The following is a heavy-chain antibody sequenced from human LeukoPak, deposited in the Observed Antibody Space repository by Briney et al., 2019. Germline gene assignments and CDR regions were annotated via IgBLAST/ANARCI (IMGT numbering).Heavy chain of an antibody. CDR1: GFTFSNIW. J-gene: IGHJ5*02. Sequence: GGSLRLFCAAAGFTFSNIWMSWVRQAPGRGLEWVANISPGGDGGRYVDSVKGRFSISRDNGKNSLYLQMTALRVEDTAIYYCAGAVVVSPAGPYSWFDPWGQGTLVTVSS. CDR2: ISPGGDGG. D-gene: IGHD2-15*01. V-gene: IGHV3-7*03. CDR3: AGAVVVSPAGPYSWFDP.